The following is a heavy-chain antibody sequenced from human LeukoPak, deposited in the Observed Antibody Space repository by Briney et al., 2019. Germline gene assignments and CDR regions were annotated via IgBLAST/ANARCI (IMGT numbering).Heavy chain of an antibody. Sequence: GSLRLSCAASGFTFSDYYMSWIRQAPGKGLECVSYISSSGNTTYHADSVKGRFTISRDNAKNSLYLQMSSLRAEDTAVYYCARDGGSSWYFDYWGQGTLVTVSS. D-gene: IGHD6-13*01. CDR3: ARDGGSSWYFDY. J-gene: IGHJ4*02. CDR2: ISSSGNTT. V-gene: IGHV3-11*04. CDR1: GFTFSDYY.